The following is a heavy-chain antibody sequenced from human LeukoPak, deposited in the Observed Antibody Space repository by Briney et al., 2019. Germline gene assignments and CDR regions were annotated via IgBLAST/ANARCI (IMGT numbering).Heavy chain of an antibody. J-gene: IGHJ4*02. D-gene: IGHD3-3*01. V-gene: IGHV1-46*01. CDR3: ARGSASLTYYDFWSDLDY. Sequence: ASVKVSCKASGYTFTSYYMHWVRQAAGQGLEWMGIINPSGGSTSYAQKFQGRVTMTRDTSTSTVYMELSSLRSEDTAVYYCARGSASLTYYDFWSDLDYWGQGTLVTVSS. CDR2: INPSGGST. CDR1: GYTFTSYY.